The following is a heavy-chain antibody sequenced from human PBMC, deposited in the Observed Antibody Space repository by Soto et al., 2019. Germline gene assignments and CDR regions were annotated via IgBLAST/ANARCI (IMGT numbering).Heavy chain of an antibody. Sequence: QVQLQESGPGLVKPSQILSLTCTVSGGSISSGGYYWSWIRQHPGKGLEWIGYIYYSGSTYYNPSLKSRVTISVDTSKNQFSLKLSSVTAADTAVYYCARDGKSAVAGIFDYWGQGTLVTVSS. D-gene: IGHD6-19*01. CDR1: GGSISSGGYY. CDR3: ARDGKSAVAGIFDY. J-gene: IGHJ4*02. CDR2: IYYSGST. V-gene: IGHV4-31*03.